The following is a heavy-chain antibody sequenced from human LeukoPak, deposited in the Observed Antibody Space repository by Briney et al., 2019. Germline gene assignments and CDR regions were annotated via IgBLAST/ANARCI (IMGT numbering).Heavy chain of an antibody. CDR3: ARDGGSAWFLDY. D-gene: IGHD6-19*01. Sequence: GGSLRLSCAASGFTFSDNYMSWIRQAPGKGLEWVSCISSSGNTTYNADSVKGRFSITRDNAKNSLYLQMNSLRAEDTAVYYCARDGGSAWFLDYWGQGTLVTVSS. CDR1: GFTFSDNY. V-gene: IGHV3-11*01. J-gene: IGHJ4*02. CDR2: ISSSGNTT.